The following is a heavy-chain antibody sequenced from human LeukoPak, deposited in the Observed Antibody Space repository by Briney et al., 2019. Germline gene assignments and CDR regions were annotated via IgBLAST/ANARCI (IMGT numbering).Heavy chain of an antibody. V-gene: IGHV5-51*01. CDR2: MYPGDSDT. Sequence: GQSLKISCKGSGYSFANYWIGWVRQMPGKGLEWMGTMYPGDSDTKYSPSFQGQVTISADKSISTAYLQWSSLKASDTAMYYCARRRHCSSGSCEDFDYWGQGTLVMVSS. J-gene: IGHJ4*02. CDR3: ARRRHCSSGSCEDFDY. D-gene: IGHD2-15*01. CDR1: GYSFANYW.